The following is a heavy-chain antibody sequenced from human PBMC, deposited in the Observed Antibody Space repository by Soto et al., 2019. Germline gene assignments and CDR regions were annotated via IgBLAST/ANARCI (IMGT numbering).Heavy chain of an antibody. CDR2: IYHSGST. Sequence: SETLSLTCAVSGGSISSGGYSWSWIRQPPGKGLEWIGYIYHSGSTYYNPSLKSRVTISVDRSKNQFSLKLSSVTAADTAVYYCCGGERGLLDYWGQGSLVIVSS. CDR3: CGGERGLLDY. J-gene: IGHJ4*02. D-gene: IGHD3-16*01. V-gene: IGHV4-30-2*01. CDR1: GGSISSGGYS.